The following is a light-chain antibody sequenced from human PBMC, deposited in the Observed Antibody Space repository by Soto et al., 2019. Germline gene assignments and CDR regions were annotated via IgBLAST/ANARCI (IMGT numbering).Light chain of an antibody. CDR3: QQSYNTRT. J-gene: IGKJ1*01. CDR2: DAS. CDR1: QSINTY. V-gene: IGKV1-39*01. Sequence: DIQMTQSPSSLSASVGDRVTITCRASQSINTYLNWYQQKPGKAPKLLVYDASSLQSGVPSRFSGSGSGTDFTLTISSLQPEDFATYYCQQSYNTRTFGQGTKVEIK.